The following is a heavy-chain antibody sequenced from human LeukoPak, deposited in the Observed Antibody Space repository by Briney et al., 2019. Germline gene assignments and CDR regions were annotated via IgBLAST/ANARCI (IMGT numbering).Heavy chain of an antibody. J-gene: IGHJ4*02. CDR2: TYFRGTT. CDR1: GGPISDFY. Sequence: SETLSLTCNVSGGPISDFYWSWIRQPPGKGPEWIGYTYFRGTTNYNPSFKSRVTISVDTSKNQFSLRLSSVTAADTAVYYCARDRFYDNSGFRRLDFWGQGVLVTVSS. CDR3: ARDRFYDNSGFRRLDF. D-gene: IGHD3-22*01. V-gene: IGHV4-59*01.